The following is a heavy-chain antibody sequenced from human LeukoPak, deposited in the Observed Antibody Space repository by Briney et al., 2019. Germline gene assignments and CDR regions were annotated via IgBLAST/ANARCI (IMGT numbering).Heavy chain of an antibody. J-gene: IGHJ6*03. CDR2: INPNSGGT. V-gene: IGHV1-2*02. CDR3: ARETLGYCSSTSCPASRYYYYMDV. D-gene: IGHD2-2*01. CDR1: GYTFTGYY. Sequence: GASVKVSCKASGYTFTGYYMHWVRQAPGQGLEWMGWINPNSGGTNYAQKFQGRVTMTRDTSISTAYMELSRLRSDDTAVYYCARETLGYCSSTSCPASRYYYYMDVWGKGTTVTISS.